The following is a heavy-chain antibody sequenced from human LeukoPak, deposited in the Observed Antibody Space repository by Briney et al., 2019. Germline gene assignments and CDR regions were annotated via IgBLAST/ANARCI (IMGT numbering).Heavy chain of an antibody. D-gene: IGHD3-3*01. V-gene: IGHV3-23*01. Sequence: GGSLRLSCAASGFIFSNYAMSWVRQAPGKGLEWVSAISGSGGSTYYADSVKGRFTISRDNSKNTLYLQVNSLRAEDTAVYYCAKVSGPGRVRFLEWLLDWFDPWGQGTLVTVSS. CDR1: GFIFSNYA. CDR2: ISGSGGST. CDR3: AKVSGPGRVRFLEWLLDWFDP. J-gene: IGHJ5*02.